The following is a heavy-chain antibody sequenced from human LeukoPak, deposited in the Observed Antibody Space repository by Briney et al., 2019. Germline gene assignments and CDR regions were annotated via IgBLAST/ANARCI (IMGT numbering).Heavy chain of an antibody. CDR1: GYTFTGYY. D-gene: IGHD3-10*01. Sequence: ASVRVSCKASGYTFTGYYMHWVRQAPGQGLEWMGWINPNSGGTNYAQKFQGRVTMTRDTSISTAYMDMSSLRSDDTAVYYCARNLWFGESSDAFDMWGQGTMVTVSS. V-gene: IGHV1-2*02. CDR3: ARNLWFGESSDAFDM. CDR2: INPNSGGT. J-gene: IGHJ3*02.